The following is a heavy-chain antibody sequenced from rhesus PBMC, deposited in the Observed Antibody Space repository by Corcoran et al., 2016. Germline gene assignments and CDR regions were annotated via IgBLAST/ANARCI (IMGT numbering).Heavy chain of an antibody. CDR1: GFTFSSYW. CDR2: MNSAGSST. CDR3: AGLTSP. J-gene: IGHJ4*01. Sequence: EVQLVESGGGLAKPGGSLRLSCAASGFTFSSYWMHWVRQAPVKGLEWISAMNSAGSSTYYADSVKGRFAISRENAKNTLYLQMDGLRAEDTAVYYCAGLTSPWGQGVLVTVSS. V-gene: IGHV3-14*01.